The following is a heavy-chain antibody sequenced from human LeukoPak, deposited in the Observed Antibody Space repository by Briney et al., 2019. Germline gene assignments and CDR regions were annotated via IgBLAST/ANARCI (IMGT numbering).Heavy chain of an antibody. Sequence: GGYLRLYCAASGFTFSDHYFDWVRQAPGKGLEWFSRLRSKAESYTTNYAAPVKGRFTISRDDSKNSLYLQMNSLKIEDPAVYYCVRGAKVRGDAFDIWGRGTAVTVSS. CDR1: GFTFSDHY. D-gene: IGHD3-10*01. CDR2: LRSKAESYTT. CDR3: VRGAKVRGDAFDI. V-gene: IGHV3-72*01. J-gene: IGHJ3*02.